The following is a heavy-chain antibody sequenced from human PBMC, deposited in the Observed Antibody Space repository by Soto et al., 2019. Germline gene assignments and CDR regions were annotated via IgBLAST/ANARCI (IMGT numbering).Heavy chain of an antibody. CDR1: GYTFTAYY. Sequence: ASVKVSCKASGYTFTAYYIHWVRQAPGQGLECMGWIKPNSGDAGYTQKFQGRVTMTRDTSISTAYMELSSLRSDDTAMYYCARGSAVGGNWFDSWGQGTLVTVSS. D-gene: IGHD6-19*01. CDR3: ARGSAVGGNWFDS. J-gene: IGHJ5*01. V-gene: IGHV1-2*02. CDR2: IKPNSGDA.